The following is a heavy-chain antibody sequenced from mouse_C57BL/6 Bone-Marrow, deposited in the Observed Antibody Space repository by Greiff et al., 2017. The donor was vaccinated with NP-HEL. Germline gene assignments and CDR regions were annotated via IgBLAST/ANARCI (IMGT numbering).Heavy chain of an antibody. Sequence: VQLQQSGAELARPGASVKLSCKASGYTFTSYGISWVKQRTGQGLEWIGEIYPRSGNTCYNEKFKGKATLTADKSSSTAYMELRSLTSEDSAVYFCERHGYYHYYAIDYWGQGTSVTVSS. CDR1: GYTFTSYG. D-gene: IGHD2-3*01. CDR2: IYPRSGNT. J-gene: IGHJ4*01. CDR3: ERHGYYHYYAIDY. V-gene: IGHV1-81*01.